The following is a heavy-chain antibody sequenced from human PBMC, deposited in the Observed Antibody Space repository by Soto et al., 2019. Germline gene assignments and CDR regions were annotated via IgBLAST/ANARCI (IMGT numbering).Heavy chain of an antibody. Sequence: QVQLQESGPGLVKPAGTLSLTCAVSGGSISSSDWWSWVRQPPGKRQEWIGEIYHSGSTNYNPSLKSRVTISVDKSKNQFSLKLSSVTAADTAVYYCARDRFSSYYYYGMDVWGQGTTVTVSS. CDR1: GGSISSSDW. J-gene: IGHJ6*02. D-gene: IGHD6-13*01. CDR3: ARDRFSSYYYYGMDV. CDR2: IYHSGST. V-gene: IGHV4-4*02.